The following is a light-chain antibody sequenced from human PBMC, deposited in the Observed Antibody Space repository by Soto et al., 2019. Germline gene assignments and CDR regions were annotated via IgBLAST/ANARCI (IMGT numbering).Light chain of an antibody. J-gene: IGKJ1*01. CDR3: QQYNDWWT. CDR1: QSVSSN. Sequence: IVFTQSPCTLSLSPGERATLSCRASQSVSSNLAWYQQKPGQAPRLLIYGASTRATGIPARFSGSGSGTEFTLTISSLQSEDFAVYYCQQYNDWWTFGQGTKVDIK. CDR2: GAS. V-gene: IGKV3-15*01.